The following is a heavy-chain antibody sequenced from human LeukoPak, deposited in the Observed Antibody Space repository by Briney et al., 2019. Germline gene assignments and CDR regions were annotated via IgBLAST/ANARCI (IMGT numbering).Heavy chain of an antibody. CDR1: GLAFSSHA. J-gene: IGHJ4*02. CDR2: ITGSGGST. D-gene: IGHD1-26*01. CDR3: ATRPPSETYFGVLDF. V-gene: IGHV3-23*01. Sequence: GGSLRLSCEASGLAFSSHAMTWVRQAPGKGLEWVSGITGSGGSTYHAESVKGRFTISRDNSKNTLYLQMNSLRAEDTAVYYCATRPPSETYFGVLDFWGQGTLVTVSS.